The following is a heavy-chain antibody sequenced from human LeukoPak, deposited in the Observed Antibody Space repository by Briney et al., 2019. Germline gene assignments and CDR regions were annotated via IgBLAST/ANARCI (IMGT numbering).Heavy chain of an antibody. J-gene: IGHJ4*02. D-gene: IGHD3-22*01. CDR3: AISIRAYYYDSSGYYPGDY. CDR2: IIPIFGTA. CDR1: GGTFSSYA. Sequence: ASVKVSCKASGGTFSSYATSWVRQAPGQGLEWMGGIIPIFGTANYAQKFQGRVTITADESTSTAYIELSSLRSEDTAMYYCAISIRAYYYDSSGYYPGDYWGQGTLVTVSS. V-gene: IGHV1-69*13.